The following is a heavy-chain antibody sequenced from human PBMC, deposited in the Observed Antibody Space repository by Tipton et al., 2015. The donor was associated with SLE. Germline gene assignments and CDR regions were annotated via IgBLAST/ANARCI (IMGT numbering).Heavy chain of an antibody. V-gene: IGHV3-48*03. J-gene: IGHJ3*02. CDR3: TDHDAFDI. Sequence: SLRLSCVASGFTFKSYEMNWVRQAPGRDLEWISYISTDSSNLYYSDSVQGRFTISRDNAENSLYLQMNSLTAEDAGVYYCTDHDAFDIWGQGTSVTVSS. CDR2: ISTDSSNL. CDR1: GFTFKSYE.